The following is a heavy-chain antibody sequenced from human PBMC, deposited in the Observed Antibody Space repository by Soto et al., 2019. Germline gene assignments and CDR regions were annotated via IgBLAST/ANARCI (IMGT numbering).Heavy chain of an antibody. CDR3: ARVGLDHDAFDI. CDR2: IYYRGTT. Sequence: PSETLSLTCTVSGGSISGSYWSWIRQPPGRGLECIGYIYYRGTTNYNPSLKSRVTMSVDTPKNHLSLKLSSVTAADTAVYYCARVGLDHDAFDIWGQGTMVTVSS. J-gene: IGHJ3*02. V-gene: IGHV4-59*01. CDR1: GGSISGSY. D-gene: IGHD1-1*01.